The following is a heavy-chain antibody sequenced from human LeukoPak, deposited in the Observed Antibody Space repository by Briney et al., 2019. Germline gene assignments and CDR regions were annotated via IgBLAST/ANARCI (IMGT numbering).Heavy chain of an antibody. CDR3: AKAGRTIFGVGAPFDY. J-gene: IGHJ4*02. D-gene: IGHD3-3*01. Sequence: PGGSLRLSCAASGFTFSSYWMHWVRQAPGKGLVWVSRINTDGSSTSYADSVKGRFTISRDNSKNTLYLQINSLRAEDTAVYYCAKAGRTIFGVGAPFDYWGREPWSPSPQ. CDR1: GFTFSSYW. CDR2: INTDGSST. V-gene: IGHV3-74*01.